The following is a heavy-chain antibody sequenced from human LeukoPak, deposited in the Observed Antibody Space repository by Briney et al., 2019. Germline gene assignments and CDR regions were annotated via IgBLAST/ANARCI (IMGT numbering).Heavy chain of an antibody. CDR1: GYTFTSDG. J-gene: IGHJ4*02. Sequence: ASVKVSCKASGYTFTSDGISWVRQAPGQGLEWMGWISAYNGNTNYAQKLQGRVTMTTDTSTSTAYMELRSLRSDDTAVYYCARDATITMIVVVSMYYFDYWGQGTLVTVSS. CDR3: ARDATITMIVVVSMYYFDY. CDR2: ISAYNGNT. V-gene: IGHV1-18*01. D-gene: IGHD3-22*01.